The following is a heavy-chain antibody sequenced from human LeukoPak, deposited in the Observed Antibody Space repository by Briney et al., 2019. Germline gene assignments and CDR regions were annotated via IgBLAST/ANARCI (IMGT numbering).Heavy chain of an antibody. CDR1: GGSFSGYY. J-gene: IGHJ4*02. D-gene: IGHD1-1*01. Sequence: SETLSLTCAVYGGSFSGYYWSWTRQPPGKGLEWIGEINHSGSTYYNPSLKSRVTISVDTSKNQFSLKLSSVTAADTAVYYCARVKTGTVDYWGQGTLVTVSS. CDR3: ARVKTGTVDY. CDR2: INHSGST. V-gene: IGHV4-34*09.